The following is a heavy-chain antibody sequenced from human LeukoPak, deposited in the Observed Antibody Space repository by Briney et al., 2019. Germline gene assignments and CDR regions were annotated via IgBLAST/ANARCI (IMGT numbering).Heavy chain of an antibody. J-gene: IGHJ3*02. D-gene: IGHD4-23*01. CDR3: ARDTVDHDAFDI. CDR1: GFTFSDYY. CDR2: ISSSGSTI. Sequence: PGGSLRLSCAASGFTFSDYYMSWIRQAPGKGLEWVSYISSSGSTIYYADSVKGRFTISRDNAKNTLYLQMNSLRAEDTAVYYCARDTVDHDAFDIWGQGTMVTVSS. V-gene: IGHV3-11*04.